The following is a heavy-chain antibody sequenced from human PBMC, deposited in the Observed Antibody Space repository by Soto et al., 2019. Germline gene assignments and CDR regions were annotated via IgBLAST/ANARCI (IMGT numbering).Heavy chain of an antibody. Sequence: SSETLSLTCTVSGGSISSGGYYWSWIRQHPGKGLEWIGYIYYSGSTYYNPSLKSRGTISVDTSKNQFSLKLSSVTAADTAVYYCARDHPLCSGYDYYYYMDVWGKGTTVTVSS. CDR2: IYYSGST. CDR3: ARDHPLCSGYDYYYYMDV. J-gene: IGHJ6*03. D-gene: IGHD5-12*01. CDR1: GGSISSGGYY. V-gene: IGHV4-31*03.